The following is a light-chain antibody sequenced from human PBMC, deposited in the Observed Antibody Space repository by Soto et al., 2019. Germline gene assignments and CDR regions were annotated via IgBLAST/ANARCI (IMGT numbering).Light chain of an antibody. CDR2: GAS. J-gene: IGKJ4*01. CDR3: QQYDNSFT. CDR1: QSFSDY. Sequence: GERATLSCRSSQSFSDYLAWYQQKPGQAPRLLISGASNRAAGIPDRFSGSGSGTDFTLTISRLEPEDFAVYYCQQYDNSFTFGGGTKVDI. V-gene: IGKV3-20*01.